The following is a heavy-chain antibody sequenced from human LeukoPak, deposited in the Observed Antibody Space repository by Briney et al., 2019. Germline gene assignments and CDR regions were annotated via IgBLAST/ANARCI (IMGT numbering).Heavy chain of an antibody. CDR2: INPSGGST. CDR3: ATVFSLSSYYFDY. CDR1: GCTFTSYY. J-gene: IGHJ4*02. D-gene: IGHD6-6*01. Sequence: ASVKVSCKASGCTFTSYYMHWVRQAPGQGLEWMGTINPSGGSTSYAQKFQGRVTMTEDTSTDTAYMELSSLRSEDTAVYYCATVFSLSSYYFDYWGQGTLVTVSS. V-gene: IGHV1-46*01.